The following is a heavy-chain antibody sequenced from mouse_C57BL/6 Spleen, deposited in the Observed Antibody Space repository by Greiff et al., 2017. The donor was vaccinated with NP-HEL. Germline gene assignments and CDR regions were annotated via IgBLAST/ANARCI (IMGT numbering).Heavy chain of an antibody. D-gene: IGHD4-1*01. CDR3: ARLGVSHAMDY. V-gene: IGHV3-1*01. CDR2: ISYSGST. CDR1: GYSITSGYD. J-gene: IGHJ4*01. Sequence: EVKLMESGPGMVKPSQSLSLTCTVTGYSITSGYDWHWIRHFPGNKVEWMGYISYSGSTNYNPSLKSRISITHDTSKNHFFLKLNSVTTEDTATYYCARLGVSHAMDYWGQGTSVTVSS.